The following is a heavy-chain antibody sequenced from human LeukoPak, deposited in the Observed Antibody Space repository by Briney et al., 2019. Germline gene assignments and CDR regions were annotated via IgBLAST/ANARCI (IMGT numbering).Heavy chain of an antibody. Sequence: PSETLSLTCTVSGGSISSYYWSWIRQPPGKGLEWIGYIYYSGSTSYNPSLKSRVTISVDTSKNQFSLKLSSVTAADTAVYYCARGTNGYVFDYWGQGTLVTVSS. V-gene: IGHV4-59*01. CDR1: GGSISSYY. CDR2: IYYSGST. D-gene: IGHD1-1*01. J-gene: IGHJ4*02. CDR3: ARGTNGYVFDY.